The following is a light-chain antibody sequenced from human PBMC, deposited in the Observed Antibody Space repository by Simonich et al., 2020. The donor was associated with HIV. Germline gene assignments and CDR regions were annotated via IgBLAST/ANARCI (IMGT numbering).Light chain of an antibody. V-gene: IGKV1-5*03. CDR1: QNIRSW. CDR3: QQYNSYSYT. CDR2: QAS. Sequence: DIQMTQSPSTLSASVGERVTITCRASQNIRSWLAWYQQKPGKAPKLLIYQASSLESGVPSRFSGSGSGTEFTLTIRSLQPDDFATYYCQQYNSYSYTFGQGTKLEIK. J-gene: IGKJ2*01.